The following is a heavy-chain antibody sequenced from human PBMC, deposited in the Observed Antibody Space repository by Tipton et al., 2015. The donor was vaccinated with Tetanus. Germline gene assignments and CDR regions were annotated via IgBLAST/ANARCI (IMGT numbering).Heavy chain of an antibody. V-gene: IGHV5-10-1*01. Sequence: QLVQSGAEVKKPGESMRISCKGSGYNFPTYWITWVRQMYGKGLEWMGRIDPSDYSTDYSPTFQGHVTLSADKSISTAYLQWSSLRSSDPAMYFCARLPRRFYGSGSPYFYLYAMDVWAQGTSFTVS. D-gene: IGHD3-10*01. CDR1: GYNFPTYW. CDR3: ARLPRRFYGSGSPYFYLYAMDV. J-gene: IGHJ6*02. CDR2: IDPSDYST.